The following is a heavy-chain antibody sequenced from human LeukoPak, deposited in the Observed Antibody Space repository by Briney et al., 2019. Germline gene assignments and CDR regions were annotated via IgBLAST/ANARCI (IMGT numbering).Heavy chain of an antibody. J-gene: IGHJ4*02. D-gene: IGHD2-8*01. CDR1: GGSISSSSYY. V-gene: IGHV4-39*01. CDR2: IYYSGST. Sequence: PSETLSLTCTVSGGSISSSSYYWGWIRQPPGKGLEWIGSIYYSGSTYYNPSLKSRVTISVDTSKNQFSLKLSSVTAADTAVYYCARRELGIVLMVYAHDPSSFDYWGQGTLVTVSS. CDR3: ARRELGIVLMVYAHDPSSFDY.